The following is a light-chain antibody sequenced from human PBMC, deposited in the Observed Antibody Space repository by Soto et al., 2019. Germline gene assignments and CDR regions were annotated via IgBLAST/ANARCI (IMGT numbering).Light chain of an antibody. Sequence: SYELTQPPSVSVAPGQTARITCGGNNIGIKSVHWYQQKPGQAPVLVVYEDSDRTSGIPERFSGSNSGNTATLTIIRVEAGDEADYYCQLWDSSSDNPVVFGGGTKLTVL. CDR1: NIGIKS. V-gene: IGLV3-21*02. CDR3: QLWDSSSDNPVV. J-gene: IGLJ2*01. CDR2: EDS.